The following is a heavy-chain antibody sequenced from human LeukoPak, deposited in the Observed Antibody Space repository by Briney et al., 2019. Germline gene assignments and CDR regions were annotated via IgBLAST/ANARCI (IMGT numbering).Heavy chain of an antibody. CDR2: ISGSGGNT. J-gene: IGHJ4*02. CDR1: GFTFSSYA. V-gene: IGHV3-23*01. CDR3: AKDTYYYGSGSYYTKKW. D-gene: IGHD3-10*01. Sequence: GGSLRLSCAASGFTFSSYAMSWVRQAPGKGLEWVSAISGSGGNTYYADSVKGRFTISRDNSKNTLYLQMNSLRAEDTAVYYCAKDTYYYGSGSYYTKKWWGQGTLVTVSS.